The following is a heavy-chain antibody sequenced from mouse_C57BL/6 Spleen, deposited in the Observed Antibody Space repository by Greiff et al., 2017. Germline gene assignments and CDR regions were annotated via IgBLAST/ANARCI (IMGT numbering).Heavy chain of an antibody. D-gene: IGHD2-1*01. CDR2: IYPGSGST. CDR3: ARYGNYGNYFDY. J-gene: IGHJ2*01. Sequence: VQLQQPGAELVKPGASVKMSCKASGYTFTSYWITWVKQRPGQGLEWIGDIYPGSGSTNYNEKFKSKATLTVDTSSSTAYMQLSSLTSEDSAVYYCARYGNYGNYFDYWGQGTTLTVSS. V-gene: IGHV1-55*01. CDR1: GYTFTSYW.